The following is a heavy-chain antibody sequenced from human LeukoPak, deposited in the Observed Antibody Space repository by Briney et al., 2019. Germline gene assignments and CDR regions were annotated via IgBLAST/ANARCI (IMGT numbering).Heavy chain of an antibody. Sequence: PGGSLRLSCAVSGFDFSTHSTNWVRQAPGKGLEWLAYISRSSSSIYYRDSVKGRFTISRDNDKSSLYLQMKSLRAEDTAVYYCATHIFSELRYFDWSTNEWGQGTLVTVSS. CDR1: GFDFSTHS. D-gene: IGHD3-9*01. J-gene: IGHJ4*02. CDR3: ATHIFSELRYFDWSTNE. CDR2: ISRSSSSI. V-gene: IGHV3-48*01.